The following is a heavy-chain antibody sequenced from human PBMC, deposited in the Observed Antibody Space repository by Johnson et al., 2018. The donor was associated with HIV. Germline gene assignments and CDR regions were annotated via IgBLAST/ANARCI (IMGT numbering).Heavy chain of an antibody. V-gene: IGHV3-66*02. J-gene: IGHJ3*01. CDR2: IYSGGNT. CDR1: GFTVSSNY. D-gene: IGHD6-19*01. Sequence: VRLVEFGGGLVQPGGSLRLSCAASGFTVSSNYMSWVRQSPGKGLEWVSVIYSGGNTYYADSVTGRFPISRDNSRNTLYLQMNSLRVEETAVYYCVRENDLVPVAGTSWGQGTMVTVSS. CDR3: VRENDLVPVAGTS.